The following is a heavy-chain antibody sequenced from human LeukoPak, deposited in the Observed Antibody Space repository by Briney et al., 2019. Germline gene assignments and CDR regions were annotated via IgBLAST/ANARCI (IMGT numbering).Heavy chain of an antibody. Sequence: AASVKVSCKASGYTFTGYYMHWVRQAPGQGLERMGWINPNSGGTNYAQKFQGRVTMTRDTSISTAYIDLSRLRSDDTAVYYCARVRRVRYFDWLSSAFDIWGQGTMVTVSS. CDR3: ARVRRVRYFDWLSSAFDI. V-gene: IGHV1-2*02. D-gene: IGHD3-9*01. J-gene: IGHJ3*02. CDR2: INPNSGGT. CDR1: GYTFTGYY.